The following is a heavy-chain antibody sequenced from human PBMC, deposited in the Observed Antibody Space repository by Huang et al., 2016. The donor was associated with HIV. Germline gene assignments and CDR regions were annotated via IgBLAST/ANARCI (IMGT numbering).Heavy chain of an antibody. CDR3: ARRLGNYFFDY. Sequence: QVQLQESGPGLVKPSETLSLNCTVSGGSISTGGYSWGWIRQTPGKGLEWIATIYYSGSTYYNPSLKSRVTISVDTSQNQFSLKLSSVTAADTAIYYCARRLGNYFFDYWGQGTLVTVSS. CDR1: GGSISTGGYS. D-gene: IGHD7-27*01. J-gene: IGHJ4*02. V-gene: IGHV4-39*01. CDR2: IYYSGST.